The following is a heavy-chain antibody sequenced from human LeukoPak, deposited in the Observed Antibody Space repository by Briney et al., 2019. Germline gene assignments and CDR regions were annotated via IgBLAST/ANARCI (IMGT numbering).Heavy chain of an antibody. CDR1: GGTFSSYA. V-gene: IGHV1-69*04. CDR2: IIPILGIA. Sequence: GASVKVSCKASGGTFSSYAISWVRQAPGQGLEWMGRIIPILGIANYAQKFQGRVTITADKSTSTAYMELSSLRSEDTAVYYCASPDDTLTGYSPNGMDVWGQGTTVTVSS. D-gene: IGHD3-9*01. J-gene: IGHJ6*02. CDR3: ASPDDTLTGYSPNGMDV.